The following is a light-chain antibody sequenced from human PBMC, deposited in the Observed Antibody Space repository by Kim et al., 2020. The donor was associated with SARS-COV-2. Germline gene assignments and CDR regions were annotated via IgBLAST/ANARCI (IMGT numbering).Light chain of an antibody. CDR1: QSVSSY. Sequence: SPGERATLSCRASQSVSSYLAWYQQKPGQAPRLLIDDASNRATGIPARFSGSGSGTDFTLTISSLEPEDFAVYYCQQRSNWPPGTFGPGTKVDIK. CDR3: QQRSNWPPGT. V-gene: IGKV3-11*01. CDR2: DAS. J-gene: IGKJ3*01.